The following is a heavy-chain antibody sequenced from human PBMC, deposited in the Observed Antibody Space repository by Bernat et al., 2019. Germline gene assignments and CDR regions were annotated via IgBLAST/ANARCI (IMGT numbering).Heavy chain of an antibody. V-gene: IGHV3-30-3*01. J-gene: IGHJ6*02. CDR1: GFTFISYA. Sequence: QVQLVESGGGVVQPGRPLRLSCAASGFTFISYAMHWVRQAPGKGLEWVAVISYDGSNKYYADSVKGRFTISRDNSKNTLYLQMNSLRAEDTAVYYCAREEDIVVVVAATQGATNYGMDVWGQGTTVTVSS. CDR2: ISYDGSNK. D-gene: IGHD2-15*01. CDR3: AREEDIVVVVAATQGATNYGMDV.